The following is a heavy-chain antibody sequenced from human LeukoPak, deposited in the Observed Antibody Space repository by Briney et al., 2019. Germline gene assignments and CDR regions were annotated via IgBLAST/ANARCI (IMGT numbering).Heavy chain of an antibody. CDR2: FYNSVST. Sequence: SETLSLTCTVSGGSVSSGGYYWSWIRQPPGKGLEWIGYFYNSVSTRYNPSLKSRVTISVDMSKNQFSLTLSSVTAADTAVYYCARGGYGVPFDYWGQGTLVTVSS. V-gene: IGHV4-61*08. CDR1: GGSVSSGGYY. CDR3: ARGGYGVPFDY. J-gene: IGHJ4*02. D-gene: IGHD3-22*01.